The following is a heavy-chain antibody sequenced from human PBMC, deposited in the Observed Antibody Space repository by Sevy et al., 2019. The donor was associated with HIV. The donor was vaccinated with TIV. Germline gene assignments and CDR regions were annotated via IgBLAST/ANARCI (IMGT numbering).Heavy chain of an antibody. CDR3: ARDSTTRPRVFDY. D-gene: IGHD1-1*01. CDR2: IYFTGNT. J-gene: IGHJ4*02. Sequence: SETLSLTCSVSGGSISSYFWTWVRQSPGKGLEWIGNIYFTGNTDYSPSLKSRVTLSLDTSKSQFSLTLKSVTVSDTAIYFCARDSTTRPRVFDYWGQGTLVTVSS. CDR1: GGSISSYF. V-gene: IGHV4-59*01.